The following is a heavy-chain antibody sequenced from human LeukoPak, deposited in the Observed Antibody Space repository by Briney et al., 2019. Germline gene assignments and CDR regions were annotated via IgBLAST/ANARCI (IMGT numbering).Heavy chain of an antibody. J-gene: IGHJ5*02. CDR2: IHHSGNT. Sequence: SETLSLTCTVSGYSISSGDYWGWIRQSPGKGLECIGSIHHSGNTYYNPSLRSRVTISVDASKNEFSLKVRSVTAADTAVYHCARIHGSGSYYNPQNWFDPWGQGTLVTVST. V-gene: IGHV4-38-2*02. CDR3: ARIHGSGSYYNPQNWFDP. D-gene: IGHD3-10*01. CDR1: GYSISSGDY.